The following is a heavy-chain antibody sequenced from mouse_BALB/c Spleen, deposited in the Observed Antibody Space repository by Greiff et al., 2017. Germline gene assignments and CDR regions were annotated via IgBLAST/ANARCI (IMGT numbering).Heavy chain of an antibody. D-gene: IGHD1-1*01. CDR3: ARGGGSSWYYFDY. J-gene: IGHJ2*01. Sequence: QVQLQQSGPGLVAPSQSLSITCTVSGFSLTSYGVHWVRQPPGKGLEWLGVIWAGGSTNYNSALMSRLSISKDNSKSQVFLKMNSLQTDDTAMYYCARGGGSSWYYFDYWGQGTTLTVSS. CDR2: IWAGGST. CDR1: GFSLTSYG. V-gene: IGHV2-9*02.